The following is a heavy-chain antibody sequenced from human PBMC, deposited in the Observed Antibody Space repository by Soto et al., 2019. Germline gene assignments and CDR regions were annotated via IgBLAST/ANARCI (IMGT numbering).Heavy chain of an antibody. CDR1: GFTFTNYW. V-gene: IGHV5-10-1*01. CDR2: IDPSDSNI. J-gene: IGHJ4*02. Sequence: PGESLQISYKGSGFTFTNYWISWVRQMPGKGLEWMGKIDPSDSNINYSPSFQGHVTLSVDKSISTAYLQWSSLKASDTAMYYCARLLGIAGTDYWGQGTQVTVSS. D-gene: IGHD6-13*01. CDR3: ARLLGIAGTDY.